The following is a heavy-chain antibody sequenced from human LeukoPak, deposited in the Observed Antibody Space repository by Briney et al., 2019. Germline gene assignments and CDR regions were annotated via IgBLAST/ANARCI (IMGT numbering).Heavy chain of an antibody. CDR1: GYSFTSYY. CDR2: INPSGGNT. Sequence: ASVKVSCKASGYSFTSYYIHWVRQAPCQGLEFMGIINPSGGNTNYAQKFQGRVTMTRDTCASRAYMELRSLRSEDTAVYYCARVAVTSNYYNYVDVWGKGTTVTVSS. D-gene: IGHD2-21*02. V-gene: IGHV1-46*01. CDR3: ARVAVTSNYYNYVDV. J-gene: IGHJ6*03.